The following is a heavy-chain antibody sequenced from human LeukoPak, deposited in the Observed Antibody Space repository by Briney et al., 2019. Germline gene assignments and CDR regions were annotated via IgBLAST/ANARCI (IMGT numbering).Heavy chain of an antibody. J-gene: IGHJ4*02. CDR2: IYSDNT. D-gene: IGHD4/OR15-4a*01. CDR3: ARRAGAYSHPYDY. Sequence: GGALRLSCTVSGFTFSSNSMSWARQAPGKGLEWVSFIYSDNTHYSYSVKGRFTISRDNSKNTLYLQMNSLRAEDAAVYYCARRAGAYSHPYDYWGQGTLVTAAS. CDR1: GFTFSSNS. V-gene: IGHV3-53*01.